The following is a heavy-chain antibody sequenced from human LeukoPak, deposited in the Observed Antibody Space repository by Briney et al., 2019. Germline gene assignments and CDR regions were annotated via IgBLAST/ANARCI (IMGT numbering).Heavy chain of an antibody. CDR3: ARLLPATGMAADV. Sequence: SETLSLTCTVSGGSISSYYWNWIRQPPGEGLEWIACIYYSGSTYYNPSLKSRVTISVDTSKNQFSLKLSSVTAADTAVYYCARLLPATGMAADVWGQGTTVTVSS. D-gene: IGHD2-2*01. CDR2: IYYSGST. CDR1: GGSISSYY. J-gene: IGHJ6*02. V-gene: IGHV4-59*04.